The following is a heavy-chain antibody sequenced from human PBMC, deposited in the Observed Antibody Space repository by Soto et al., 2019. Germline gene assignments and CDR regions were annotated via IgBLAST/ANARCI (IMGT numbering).Heavy chain of an antibody. Sequence: QVQLQQWGAGLLKPSETLSLTCAVYGGSFSGYYWSWIRQPPGKGLEWIGEINHSGSTNYNPSLKRRVTISVDTFKNQVSLKLSSVTAADTAVYYCARVKVMIAADYWGQGPLVTVSS. D-gene: IGHD3-16*01. CDR3: ARVKVMIAADY. CDR1: GGSFSGYY. J-gene: IGHJ4*02. CDR2: INHSGST. V-gene: IGHV4-34*01.